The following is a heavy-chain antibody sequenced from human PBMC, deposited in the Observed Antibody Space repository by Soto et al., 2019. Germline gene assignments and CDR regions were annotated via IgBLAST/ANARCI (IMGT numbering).Heavy chain of an antibody. V-gene: IGHV4-34*01. CDR1: GGSFSGYY. CDR3: AREEVVTDSGSYGGEEQ. J-gene: IGHJ4*02. D-gene: IGHD1-26*01. CDR2: INHSGST. Sequence: SYTLSLTCAVYGGSFSGYYWSWIRQPPGKGLEWIGEINHSGSTNYNPSLKSRVTISVDTSKNQFSLKLSSVTAADTAVYYCAREEVVTDSGSYGGEEQWGQGTLVTVSS.